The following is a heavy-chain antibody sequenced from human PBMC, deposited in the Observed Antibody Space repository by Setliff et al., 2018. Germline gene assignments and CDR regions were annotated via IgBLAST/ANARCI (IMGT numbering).Heavy chain of an antibody. J-gene: IGHJ5*02. CDR2: ISTNKGNP. V-gene: IGHV7-4-1*02. D-gene: IGHD2-15*01. CDR3: VRGGSGAFDP. Sequence: ASVKVSCKASGYTLTRHDLNWVRQAPGQGLEWMGWISTNKGNPAYAQGFTGRFVFSLDTSLNTSYLQISSLEAEDTALYYCVRGGSGAFDPWGQGTLVTVSS. CDR1: GYTLTRHD.